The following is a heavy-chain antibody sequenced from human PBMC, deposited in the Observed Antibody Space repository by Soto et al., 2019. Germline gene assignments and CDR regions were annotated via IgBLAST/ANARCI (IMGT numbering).Heavy chain of an antibody. CDR3: ARDRALTPVTQAFDY. V-gene: IGHV3-11*01. Sequence: QVQVVESGGGLVKPGGSLRLSCVASGFTFSDYYMSWIRQAPGKGLEWLSYMSPSGATIHYADSVKGRFTISRDNAKNSLYLQIDSLRADDTAVYYCARDRALTPVTQAFDYWGQGTLVTVSS. D-gene: IGHD4-17*01. J-gene: IGHJ4*02. CDR2: MSPSGATI. CDR1: GFTFSDYY.